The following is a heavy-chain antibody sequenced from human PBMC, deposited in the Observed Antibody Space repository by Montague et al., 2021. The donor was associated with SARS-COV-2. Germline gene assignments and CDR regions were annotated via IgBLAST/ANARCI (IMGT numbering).Heavy chain of an antibody. CDR1: GGSMSGYY. CDR2: VHYTGST. V-gene: IGHV4-59*01. Sequence: SETLSLTCEVSGGSMSGYYWTWIRQSPGKGLEWIGYVHYTGSTKYNPSLKTRVSLSLDTPKNHFSLHLSSVTAADTAIYFCARAQNTCFIAGCVNYFDVWGLGALVTVSS. CDR3: ARAQNTCFIAGCVNYFDV. J-gene: IGHJ4*02. D-gene: IGHD2-15*01.